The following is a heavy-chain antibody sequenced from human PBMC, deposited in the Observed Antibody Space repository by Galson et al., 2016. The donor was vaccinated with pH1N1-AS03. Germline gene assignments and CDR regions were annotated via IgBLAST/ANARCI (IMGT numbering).Heavy chain of an antibody. CDR2: INPSSGGT. D-gene: IGHD1-26*01. Sequence: SVKVSCKASGYTFAYYYVHWVRQAPGQGLEWMGWINPSSGGTKFAQKFQGTVSMTTDTSTRTAYMELSRLRSDDTAVYYCARGGGSALDSWGQGILVTVSS. CDR3: ARGGGSALDS. CDR1: GYTFAYYY. V-gene: IGHV1-2*02. J-gene: IGHJ4*02.